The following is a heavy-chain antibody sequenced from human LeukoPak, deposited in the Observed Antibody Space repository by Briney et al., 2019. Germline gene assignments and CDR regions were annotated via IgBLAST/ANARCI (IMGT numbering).Heavy chain of an antibody. V-gene: IGHV3-11*01. D-gene: IGHD1/OR15-1a*01. CDR1: GFTFSDYY. Sequence: KAGGSLRLSCAASGFTFSDYYMSWIRQAPGKGLEWVSYISSSGSTIYYADSVKGRFTISRDNAKNSLYLQMNSLRAEDTAVYYCARGMERTKIRPYGMDVRGQGTTVTVSS. CDR2: ISSSGSTI. CDR3: ARGMERTKIRPYGMDV. J-gene: IGHJ6*02.